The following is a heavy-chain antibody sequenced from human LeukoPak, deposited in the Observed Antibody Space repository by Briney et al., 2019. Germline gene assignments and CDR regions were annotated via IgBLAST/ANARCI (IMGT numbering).Heavy chain of an antibody. V-gene: IGHV1-18*01. Sequence: ASVKVSCKASGYTFTSYGISWVRQAPGQGLGWMGWISAYNGNTNYAQKLQGRVTMTTDTSTSTAYMELRSLRSDDTAVYYCARDAKDIVVVPAAIPQNWFDPWGQGTLVTVSS. CDR2: ISAYNGNT. J-gene: IGHJ5*02. CDR1: GYTFTSYG. D-gene: IGHD2-2*01. CDR3: ARDAKDIVVVPAAIPQNWFDP.